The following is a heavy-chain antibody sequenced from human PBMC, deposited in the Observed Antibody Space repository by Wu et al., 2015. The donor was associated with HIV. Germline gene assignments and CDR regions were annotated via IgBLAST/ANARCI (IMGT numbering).Heavy chain of an antibody. Sequence: QVQLVQSGAEVAKPGASVRVSCQTSGYTITAHYIHWVRQAPGQGLEWMGWIRPDSGATNYAEKFEDRVTMTRDASISTAYMQLNRLSSDDTAVYFCARDLGDDFAIRGYYWYMDVWGRGTAITVSS. D-gene: IGHD2-21*01. CDR2: IRPDSGAT. CDR3: ARDLGDDFAIRGYYWYMDV. V-gene: IGHV1-2*02. J-gene: IGHJ6*03. CDR1: GYTITAHY.